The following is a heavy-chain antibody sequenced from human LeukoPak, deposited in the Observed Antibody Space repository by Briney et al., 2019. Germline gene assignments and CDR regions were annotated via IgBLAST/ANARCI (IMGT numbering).Heavy chain of an antibody. J-gene: IGHJ4*02. CDR3: AKLGVTTPVDY. V-gene: IGHV3-23*01. CDR1: GFTFSSYS. CDR2: ISDSGANT. D-gene: IGHD4-17*01. Sequence: GGSLRLSCAASGFTFSSYSMSWVRQVPGKGLEWVSIISDSGANTYYADSVRGRFTISRDNSKNTLYLQMNSLRAEDTAVYYCAKLGVTTPVDYWGQGTLVTVSS.